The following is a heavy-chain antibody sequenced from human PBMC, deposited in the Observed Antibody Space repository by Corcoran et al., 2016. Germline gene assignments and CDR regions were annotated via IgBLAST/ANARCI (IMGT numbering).Heavy chain of an antibody. Sequence: EVQLVESGGGLVKPGGSLRLSCAASGFTFSSYSMNWVRQAPGKGLEWVSSISSSSSYIYYADSVKGRFTISRDNAKNSLYLQMTSLRAEDTAVYYCARDSITMLGGMDVWGQGTTVTVSS. CDR1: GFTFSSYS. CDR3: ARDSITMLGGMDV. V-gene: IGHV3-21*01. D-gene: IGHD3-10*02. CDR2: ISSSSSYI. J-gene: IGHJ6*02.